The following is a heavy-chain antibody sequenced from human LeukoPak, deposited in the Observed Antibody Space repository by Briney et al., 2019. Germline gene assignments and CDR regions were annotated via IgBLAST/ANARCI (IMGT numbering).Heavy chain of an antibody. CDR1: GYTFTGYY. D-gene: IGHD3-22*01. Sequence: ASVKVSCKASGYTFTGYYIHWVRQAPGQGLEWMGWINPNSGGTNYAQRFQGRVTMTRDTSISTAYMELRRLRSDDRAVYYCARGPPTIVVVITTGDFDSWGQGTLVTVSS. V-gene: IGHV1-2*02. J-gene: IGHJ4*02. CDR2: INPNSGGT. CDR3: ARGPPTIVVVITTGDFDS.